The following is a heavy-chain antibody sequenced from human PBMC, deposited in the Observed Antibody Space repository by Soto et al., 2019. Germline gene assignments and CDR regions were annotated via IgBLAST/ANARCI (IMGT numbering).Heavy chain of an antibody. D-gene: IGHD1-26*01. CDR1: GFTFSSYG. CDR2: ISYDGSNK. Sequence: GGSLRLSCAASGFTFSSYGTHWVRQAPGKGLEWVAVISYDGSNKYYADSVKGRFAISRDNSKNTLYLQMNSLRAEDTAVYYCSVGATSGYYFDYWGQGTLVTVSS. CDR3: SVGATSGYYFDY. J-gene: IGHJ4*02. V-gene: IGHV3-30*03.